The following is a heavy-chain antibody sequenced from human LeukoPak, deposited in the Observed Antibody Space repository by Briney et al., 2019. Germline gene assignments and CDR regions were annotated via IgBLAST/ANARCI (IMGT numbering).Heavy chain of an antibody. Sequence: PSETLSLTCAVYGGSFSGYYWSWIRQPPGKGLEWIGEINHSGSTNYNPSLKSRVTISVDTSKNQFSLKLSSVTAVDTAVYYCARAPDCSSTSCLNWFDPWGQGTLVTVSS. CDR1: GGSFSGYY. V-gene: IGHV4-34*01. CDR2: INHSGST. J-gene: IGHJ5*02. D-gene: IGHD2-2*01. CDR3: ARAPDCSSTSCLNWFDP.